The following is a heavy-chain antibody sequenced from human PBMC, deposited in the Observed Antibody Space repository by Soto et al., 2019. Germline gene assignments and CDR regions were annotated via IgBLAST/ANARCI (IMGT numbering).Heavy chain of an antibody. D-gene: IGHD2-2*01. V-gene: IGHV1-69*08. CDR3: AREDRDRETGLVPAAIDGMDV. J-gene: IGHJ6*02. CDR1: GGTFSRYS. Sequence: QVQLVQSGAEVKKPGSSVKVSCKASGGTFSRYSITWVRQAPGHGLEWIGRIIPIFGIPTYAQKFQGRVTITADESTSKAYMELSSLGSDDTAVYYCAREDRDRETGLVPAAIDGMDVWGQGTTVTVSS. CDR2: IIPIFGIP.